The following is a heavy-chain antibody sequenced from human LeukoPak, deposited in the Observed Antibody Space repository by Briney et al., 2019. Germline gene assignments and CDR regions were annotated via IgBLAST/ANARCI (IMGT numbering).Heavy chain of an antibody. CDR3: ARALYRQHIVVVNAKNYWYFEL. CDR1: GFTFSSYS. V-gene: IGHV3-21*01. Sequence: PGGSLRLSCAASGFTFSSYSMNWVRQAPGKGLEWVSSISSSSSYIYYADSVKGRFTISRDNAKNSLYLQMNILRAEATAVYYGARALYRQHIVVVNAKNYWYFELWGRGTLVTVSS. J-gene: IGHJ2*01. CDR2: ISSSSSYI. D-gene: IGHD2-21*01.